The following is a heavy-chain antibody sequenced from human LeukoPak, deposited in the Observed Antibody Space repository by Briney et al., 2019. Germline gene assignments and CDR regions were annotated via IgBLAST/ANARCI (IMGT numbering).Heavy chain of an antibody. Sequence: ASVTVSCKASGYTFTSYYMHWVRQAPGQGLEWMGIINPSGGSTSYAQKFQGRVTMTRDTSTSTVYIELSSLRSEDTAVYYCARVGYYDSSGYYGSFDSWCQGTLVTVSS. CDR1: GYTFTSYY. CDR3: ARVGYYDSSGYYGSFDS. J-gene: IGHJ4*02. V-gene: IGHV1-46*01. D-gene: IGHD3-22*01. CDR2: INPSGGST.